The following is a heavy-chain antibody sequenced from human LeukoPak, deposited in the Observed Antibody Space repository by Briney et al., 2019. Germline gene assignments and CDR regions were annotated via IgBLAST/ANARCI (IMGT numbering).Heavy chain of an antibody. CDR3: AHSGTVTTPHDALDL. D-gene: IGHD4-17*01. J-gene: IGHJ3*01. Sequence: SGPTLVKPTQTLTLTCTFSGFSGSTSGVGVGWIRQPPGKALEWLALIYWNDDKRYSPSLKSRLTITKDTSKNQVVLTMTNMDPVDTATYYCAHSGTVTTPHDALDLWGQGIMVTVSS. V-gene: IGHV2-5*01. CDR1: GFSGSTSGVG. CDR2: IYWNDDK.